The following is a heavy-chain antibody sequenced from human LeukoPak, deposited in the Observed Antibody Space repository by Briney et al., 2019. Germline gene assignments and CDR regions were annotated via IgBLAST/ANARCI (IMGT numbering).Heavy chain of an antibody. CDR3: ARDQGTYYFDY. D-gene: IGHD1-1*01. V-gene: IGHV1-2*02. J-gene: IGHJ4*02. Sequence: ASVQVSCKASGYTFTGFYIHWVRQAPGQGLEWMGWINPNSGGTNYAQNFQGRVTMTRDTSISTAYMELSRLTSDDTAIYYCARDQGTYYFDYWGQGARSPSPQ. CDR1: GYTFTGFY. CDR2: INPNSGGT.